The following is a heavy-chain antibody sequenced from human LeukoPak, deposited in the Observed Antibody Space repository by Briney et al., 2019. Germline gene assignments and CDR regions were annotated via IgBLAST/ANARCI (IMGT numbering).Heavy chain of an antibody. J-gene: IGHJ4*02. D-gene: IGHD5-12*01. V-gene: IGHV3-21*01. CDR1: GFTFSSYS. Sequence: GGSLRLSCAASGFTFSSYSMNWVRQAPGKGLEWVSSISSSSSYIYYADSVKGRFTISRDNAKNSLYLQMNSLRAEGTAVYYCARDLPGSGYARFDYWGQGTLVTVSS. CDR3: ARDLPGSGYARFDY. CDR2: ISSSSSYI.